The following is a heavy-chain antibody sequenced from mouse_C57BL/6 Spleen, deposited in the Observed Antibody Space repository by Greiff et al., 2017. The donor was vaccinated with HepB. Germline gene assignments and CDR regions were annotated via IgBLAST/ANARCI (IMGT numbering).Heavy chain of an antibody. CDR2: IYPGDGDT. Sequence: QVQLKESGPELVKPGASVKISCKASGYAFSSSWMNWVKQRPGKGLEWIGRIYPGDGDTNYNGKFKGKATLTADKSSSTAYMQLSSLTSEDSAVYFCARDGYGSSSWFAYWGQGTLVTVSA. CDR3: ARDGYGSSSWFAY. V-gene: IGHV1-82*01. D-gene: IGHD1-1*01. CDR1: GYAFSSSW. J-gene: IGHJ3*01.